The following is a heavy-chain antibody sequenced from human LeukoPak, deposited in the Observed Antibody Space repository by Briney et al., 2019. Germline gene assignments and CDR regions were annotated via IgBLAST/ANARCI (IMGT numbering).Heavy chain of an antibody. Sequence: ASVKVSCKASGYTFTSYDINWVRQATGQGIEWMGWMNPNSGNTGYAQKFQGRVTMTRNTSISTAYMELSSLRSEDTAVYYCARVLKTGPAFDYWGQGTLVTVSS. V-gene: IGHV1-8*01. CDR2: MNPNSGNT. CDR1: GYTFTSYD. CDR3: ARVLKTGPAFDY. D-gene: IGHD2-15*01. J-gene: IGHJ4*02.